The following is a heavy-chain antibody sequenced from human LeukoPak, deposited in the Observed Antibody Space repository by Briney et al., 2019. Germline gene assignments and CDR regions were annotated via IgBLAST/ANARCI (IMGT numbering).Heavy chain of an antibody. CDR2: ISGSGGST. CDR1: GFTFSSYA. CDR3: ARVSTTVTTWYFDL. D-gene: IGHD4-17*01. Sequence: GGSLRLSCAASGFTFSSYAMSWVRQAPGKGLEWVSGISGSGGSTYYADSVKGRFTISRDISKNTLYVQMNSLRAEDAAVYYCARVSTTVTTWYFDLWGRGTLVTVSS. J-gene: IGHJ2*01. V-gene: IGHV3-23*01.